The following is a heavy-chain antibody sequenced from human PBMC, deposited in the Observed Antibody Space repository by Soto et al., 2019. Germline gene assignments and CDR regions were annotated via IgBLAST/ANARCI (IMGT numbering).Heavy chain of an antibody. Sequence: SETLSLTCTVSGGSLSSSGYYWGWIRQPPGKGLEYIGSIYYSGSTYYNPSLKSRVTISVDTSKNYFSLKLRSVTAADTAVYYCARQAHHDNWFDPWCQGTLVTVSA. V-gene: IGHV4-39*01. J-gene: IGHJ5*02. CDR1: GGSLSSSGYY. CDR3: ARQAHHDNWFDP. CDR2: IYYSGST.